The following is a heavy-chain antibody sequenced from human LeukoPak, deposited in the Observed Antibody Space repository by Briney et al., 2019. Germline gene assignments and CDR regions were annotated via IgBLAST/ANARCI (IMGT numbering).Heavy chain of an antibody. CDR3: ARGRYGGDH. J-gene: IGHJ4*02. V-gene: IGHV1-18*01. D-gene: IGHD4/OR15-4a*01. Sequence: ASVKVSCKTSGYTSTGFGVTWVRQAPGQGLEWVGTISVHNGNTIFAQKLQGRVTLTTDTSTNTAFMDLRSLRSDDTAVYYCARGRYGGDHWGQGTLVIVSS. CDR2: ISVHNGNT. CDR1: GYTSTGFG.